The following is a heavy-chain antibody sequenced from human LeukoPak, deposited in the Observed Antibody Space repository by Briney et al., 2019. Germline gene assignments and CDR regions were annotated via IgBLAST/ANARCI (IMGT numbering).Heavy chain of an antibody. CDR2: IYYSGST. J-gene: IGHJ2*01. Sequence: NPSETLSLTCTVSGGSISSYYWSWIRQPPGKGLEWIGYIYYSGSTNYNPSLKSRVTISVDTSKNQFSLRLSSVTAADTAVYYCARVFYDSSGYYGPDYWYFDLWGRGTLVTVSS. CDR3: ARVFYDSSGYYGPDYWYFDL. CDR1: GGSISSYY. V-gene: IGHV4-59*01. D-gene: IGHD3-22*01.